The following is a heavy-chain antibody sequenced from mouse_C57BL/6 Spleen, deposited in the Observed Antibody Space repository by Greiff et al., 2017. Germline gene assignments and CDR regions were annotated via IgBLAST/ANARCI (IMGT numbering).Heavy chain of an antibody. Sequence: EVKLQESGPELVKPGASVKMSCKASGYTFTDYNMHWVKQSHGKSLEWIGYINPNNGGTSYNQKFKGKATLTVNKSSSTAYMELRSLTSEDSAVYYCARGDRSSYYFDYWGQGTTLTVSS. CDR2: INPNNGGT. CDR1: GYTFTDYN. V-gene: IGHV1-22*01. D-gene: IGHD1-1*01. J-gene: IGHJ2*01. CDR3: ARGDRSSYYFDY.